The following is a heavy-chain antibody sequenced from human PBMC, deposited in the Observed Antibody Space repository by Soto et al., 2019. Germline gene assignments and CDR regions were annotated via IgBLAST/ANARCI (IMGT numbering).Heavy chain of an antibody. CDR1: GYTFTSYT. CDR3: ARDLGGWPDY. D-gene: IGHD6-19*01. Sequence: QVQLVQSGAEVKKPGASVKVSCKASGYTFTSYTIYWVRQAPGQGLEWMGWINAGNGNTKYSQKFHDRVTITRDTSASTAYMELSSLRSEDTAVYYCARDLGGWPDYGGQGTRVTVYS. CDR2: INAGNGNT. J-gene: IGHJ4*02. V-gene: IGHV1-3*01.